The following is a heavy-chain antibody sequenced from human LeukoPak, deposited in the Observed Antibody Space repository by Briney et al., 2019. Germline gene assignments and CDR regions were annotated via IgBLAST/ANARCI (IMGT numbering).Heavy chain of an antibody. CDR3: AHKGRGSGSYTM. D-gene: IGHD3-10*01. CDR2: TYWNNDK. V-gene: IGHV2-5*01. J-gene: IGHJ4*02. Sequence: SGPTPVKPTHTLTLTCTFSGFSLSTTGVAVAWTRQPPGKALEWLAVTYWNNDKSYSPSLKNRLTITQDTSKNQVILIMANMDPVDTGTYYCAHKGRGSGSYTMWGQGTLVTVSS. CDR1: GFSLSTTGVA.